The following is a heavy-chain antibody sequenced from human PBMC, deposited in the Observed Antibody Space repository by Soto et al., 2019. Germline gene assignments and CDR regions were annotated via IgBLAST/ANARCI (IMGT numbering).Heavy chain of an antibody. CDR1: GSSINSSGYY. D-gene: IGHD3-3*02. Sequence: SETLSLTCTVSGSSINSSGYYWGWIRQPPGKGLEWIGSMFYGVSTYYNPSLKSRVTVSVDTSKNQFSLNLRSVTAADTAVYYCERPRSRHLVDYSGQGTLVTVSS. CDR3: ERPRSRHLVDY. J-gene: IGHJ4*02. CDR2: MFYGVST. V-gene: IGHV4-39*01.